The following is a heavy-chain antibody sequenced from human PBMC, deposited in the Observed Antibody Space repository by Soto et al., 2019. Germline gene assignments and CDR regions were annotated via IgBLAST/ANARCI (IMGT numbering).Heavy chain of an antibody. CDR2: INPSGGST. CDR1: GYTFTNYV. Sequence: ASVKVSCKASGYTFTNYVIHWVRQAPGQGLEWMGIINPSGGSTSYAQKFQGRVTMTRDTSTSTVYMELSSLRSEDTAVYYCARASGFWSGYYPYYYYYGMDVWGQGTTVTVSS. J-gene: IGHJ6*02. CDR3: ARASGFWSGYYPYYYYYGMDV. D-gene: IGHD3-3*01. V-gene: IGHV1-46*01.